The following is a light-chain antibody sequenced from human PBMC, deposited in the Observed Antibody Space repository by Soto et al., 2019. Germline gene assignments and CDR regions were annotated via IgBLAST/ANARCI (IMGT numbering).Light chain of an antibody. CDR3: QQYDSSPIT. J-gene: IGKJ5*01. CDR1: QSVSNNY. V-gene: IGKV3-20*01. CDR2: GAS. Sequence: EIVLTQSPGTLSLSPGERATLSCRASQSVSNNYLAWYQQKPCQAPRLLIYGASNRATGIPDRFSGSGSGTDFTLTISRLEPEDFAVYYCQQYDSSPITFGQGTRLEIK.